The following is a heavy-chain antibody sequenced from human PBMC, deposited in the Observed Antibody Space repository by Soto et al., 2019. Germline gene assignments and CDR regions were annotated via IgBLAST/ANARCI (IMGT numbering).Heavy chain of an antibody. V-gene: IGHV4-59*08. J-gene: IGHJ5*02. Sequence: SETLSLTCTVSGGSISSYYWSWIRQPPGKGLEWIGSIYHGGSTYYNPSLNSRVTLSIDMTNNHVSLILNSVTAADTAVYYCARVGPWVPYYYDSSPYTFENWFYPWGQGTLVTVSS. D-gene: IGHD3-22*01. CDR3: ARVGPWVPYYYDSSPYTFENWFYP. CDR1: GGSISSYY. CDR2: IYHGGST.